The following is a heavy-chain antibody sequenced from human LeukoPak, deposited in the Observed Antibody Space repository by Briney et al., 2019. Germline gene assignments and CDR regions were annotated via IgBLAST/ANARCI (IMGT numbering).Heavy chain of an antibody. V-gene: IGHV3-64D*08. CDR1: GFAFSSFP. CDR3: AYSSGWYT. CDR2: ISSNGGST. J-gene: IGHJ5*02. Sequence: GGSLRLSCSASGFAFSSFPMHWVRQAPGKGLEYVSAISSNGGSTYYADSVKGRFTISRDNSKNTLYLQMSSLRPEDTAVYYCAYSSGWYTWGQGTLVTVSS. D-gene: IGHD6-19*01.